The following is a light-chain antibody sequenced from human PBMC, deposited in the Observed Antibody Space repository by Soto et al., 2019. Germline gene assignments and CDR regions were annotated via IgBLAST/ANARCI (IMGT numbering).Light chain of an antibody. V-gene: IGKV1-5*03. CDR3: QQYSDYSA. Sequence: DIQMTQSPSTLSASVGDRVTITCRASQSISNWLAWYQQKPGKAPKVLIYEASSLKSGVPSMFSGSGSGTEFPLTISSLQPDYYATYYCQQYSDYSAFGQGTKVEIK. J-gene: IGKJ1*01. CDR1: QSISNW. CDR2: EAS.